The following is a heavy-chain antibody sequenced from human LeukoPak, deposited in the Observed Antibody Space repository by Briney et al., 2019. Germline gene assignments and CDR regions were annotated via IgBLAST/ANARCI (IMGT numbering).Heavy chain of an antibody. D-gene: IGHD3-16*01. V-gene: IGHV3-7*01. J-gene: IGHJ4*02. CDR3: ARDLGS. CDR2: INQDGSEN. Sequence: GGSLRLSCAASGFTVGLYWMSWVRRAPGKGLEWVANINQDGSENYSVDSVKGRFTISRDNSKNTLYLQMNSLRAEDTAVYYCARDLGSWGQGTLVTVSS. CDR1: GFTVGLYW.